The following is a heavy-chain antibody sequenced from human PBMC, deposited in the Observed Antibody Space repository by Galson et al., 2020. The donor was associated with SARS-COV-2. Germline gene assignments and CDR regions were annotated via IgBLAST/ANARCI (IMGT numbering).Heavy chain of an antibody. CDR1: GGSISSYY. CDR2: VYYNGST. J-gene: IGHJ6*02. V-gene: IGHV4-59*01. CDR3: ARDPGKSGWYGYYYGLDV. D-gene: IGHD6-19*01. Sequence: SQTLSLTCTVSGGSISSYYWSWIRHLPGKGLQWIGFVYYNGSTNYNPSLKSRVTISVDTSKNHFSLKLTSVTAADTAVYYCARDPGKSGWYGYYYGLDVWGQGTTVTVSS.